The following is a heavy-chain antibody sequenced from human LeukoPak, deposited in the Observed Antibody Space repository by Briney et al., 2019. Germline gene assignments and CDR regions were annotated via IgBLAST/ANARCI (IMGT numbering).Heavy chain of an antibody. Sequence: GGSLRLSCAASGFTFSSYSMNWVRQAPGKGLEWVSSISSSSSYIYYADSVKGRFTISRDNAKNSLYLQMNSLRAEDTAVYYCARDLSGANVDDYWGQGTLVTVSS. V-gene: IGHV3-21*01. CDR3: ARDLSGANVDDY. CDR2: ISSSSSYI. D-gene: IGHD2-15*01. CDR1: GFTFSSYS. J-gene: IGHJ4*02.